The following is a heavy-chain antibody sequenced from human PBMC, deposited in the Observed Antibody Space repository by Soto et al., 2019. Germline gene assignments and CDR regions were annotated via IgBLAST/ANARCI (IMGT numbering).Heavy chain of an antibody. Sequence: ASVKVSCKASGYTFTSYGISWVRQAPGQGLEWMGWISAYNGNTNYAQKLQGRVTMTTDTSTSTAYMELRSLRSDGTAVYYCASVPRIAVAGDNWFDPWGQGTLVTVSS. V-gene: IGHV1-18*01. CDR1: GYTFTSYG. D-gene: IGHD6-19*01. J-gene: IGHJ5*02. CDR2: ISAYNGNT. CDR3: ASVPRIAVAGDNWFDP.